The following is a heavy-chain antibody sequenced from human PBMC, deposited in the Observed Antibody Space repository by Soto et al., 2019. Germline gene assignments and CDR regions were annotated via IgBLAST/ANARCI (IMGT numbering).Heavy chain of an antibody. Sequence: QVQLVQSGAAVKKPGSSVKVSCKASGGTFSSYAISWVRQAPGQGLEWMGGIIPIFGTANYAQKFQGRVTITADESTSTAYMELSSLRSEDTAVYYCARVGGGEYSSSWEYFDYWGQGTLVTVSS. CDR3: ARVGGGEYSSSWEYFDY. CDR2: IIPIFGTA. CDR1: GGTFSSYA. D-gene: IGHD6-13*01. V-gene: IGHV1-69*12. J-gene: IGHJ4*02.